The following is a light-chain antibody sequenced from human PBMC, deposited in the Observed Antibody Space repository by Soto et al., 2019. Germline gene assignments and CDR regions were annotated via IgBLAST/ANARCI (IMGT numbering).Light chain of an antibody. J-gene: IGLJ1*01. CDR3: ASWDDTLNDYV. CDR1: YSNVGANP. V-gene: IGLV1-44*01. Sequence: LTQPPSASGTPGQTVTISCSGSYSNVGANPVSWYQQVPGRAPQLLIYSNNQRPAGVPGRFSGSRSDTSASLSISGLQSADEVDYYCASWDDTLNDYVFGTGTKVTVL. CDR2: SNN.